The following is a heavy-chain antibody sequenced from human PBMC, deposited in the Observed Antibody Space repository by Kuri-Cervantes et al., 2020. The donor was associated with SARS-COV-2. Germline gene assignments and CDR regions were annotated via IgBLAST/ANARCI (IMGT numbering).Heavy chain of an antibody. Sequence: SETLSLTCTVSGGSISSHYWSWIRQPPGKGLEWIGYIYYSGSTYYNPSLKSRVSISMDTSKNQLSLKLTSVSAADTAVYYCARTNYYGSGRHIDHWGQGTLVTVSS. J-gene: IGHJ4*02. V-gene: IGHV4-59*08. CDR3: ARTNYYGSGRHIDH. CDR1: GGSISSHY. CDR2: IYYSGST. D-gene: IGHD3-10*01.